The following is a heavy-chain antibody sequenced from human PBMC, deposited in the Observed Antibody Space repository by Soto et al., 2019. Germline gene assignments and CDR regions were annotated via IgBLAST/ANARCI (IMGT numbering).Heavy chain of an antibody. CDR3: ARHRRLPGYSSRWPDY. D-gene: IGHD6-13*01. Sequence: GESLKSSFEGSGYSFTSYWIGWVRHMPGKGLEWMGIIDPGYSDTRYSPSFQGQVTISADKSISTAYLQWSSLKDSDTAMYYCARHRRLPGYSSRWPDYWGQGTLVTVSS. V-gene: IGHV5-51*01. CDR1: GYSFTSYW. J-gene: IGHJ4*02. CDR2: IDPGYSDT.